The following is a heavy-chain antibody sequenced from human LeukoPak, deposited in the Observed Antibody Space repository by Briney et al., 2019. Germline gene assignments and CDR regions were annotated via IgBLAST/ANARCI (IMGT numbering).Heavy chain of an antibody. J-gene: IGHJ5*02. D-gene: IGHD3-10*01. CDR2: IYYSGST. Sequence: MPSETLSLTCTVSGGSISSSDYYWGWIRQPPGKGLEWVGSIYYSGSTYYNPSIKSRVTISVDTSKNQFSLKLSSVTAADTAVYYCARGRRIWFGELYRLGKENWFDPWGQGTLVTVSS. CDR3: ARGRRIWFGELYRLGKENWFDP. V-gene: IGHV4-39*01. CDR1: GGSISSSDYY.